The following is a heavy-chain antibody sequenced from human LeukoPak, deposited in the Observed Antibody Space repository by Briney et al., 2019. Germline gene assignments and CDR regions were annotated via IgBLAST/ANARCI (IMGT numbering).Heavy chain of an antibody. CDR1: GGSISSSSYY. CDR2: IYCSGST. Sequence: PSETLSLTCTVSGGSISSSSYYWGWIRQPPGKGLEWIGSIYCSGSTYYNPSLKSRVTISVDTSKNQFSLKLSSVTAADTAVYYCARRPVREAFDYWGQGTLVTVSS. V-gene: IGHV4-39*01. CDR3: ARRPVREAFDY. J-gene: IGHJ4*02. D-gene: IGHD3-10*01.